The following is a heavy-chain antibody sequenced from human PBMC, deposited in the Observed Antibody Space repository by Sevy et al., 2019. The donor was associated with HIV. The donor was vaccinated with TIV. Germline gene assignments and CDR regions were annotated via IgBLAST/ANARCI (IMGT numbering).Heavy chain of an antibody. CDR3: ARDQDYFKY. V-gene: IGHV4-61*01. Sequence: SETLSLTCTVSGGSVISGSFYWSWIRQAPGKGLEWIGHVYKSGTTYYNTSLRSRVTISVDTSKNQFSLKVSSRTAADTAVYYCARDQDYFKYWGQGILVTVSS. J-gene: IGHJ4*02. CDR2: VYKSGTT. CDR1: GGSVISGSFY.